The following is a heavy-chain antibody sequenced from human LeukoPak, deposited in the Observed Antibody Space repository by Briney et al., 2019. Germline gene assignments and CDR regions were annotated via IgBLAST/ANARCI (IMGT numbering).Heavy chain of an antibody. CDR3: AHRQGATAAFDI. Sequence: TLSLTCSISGGSITSSLYFWGWIRQPPGKALEWLALIYWDDDKRYSPSLKSRLTITKDTSKNQVVLTMTNMDPVDTATYYCAHRQGATAAFDIWGQGTMVTVSS. V-gene: IGHV2-5*02. CDR2: IYWDDDK. CDR1: GGSITSSLYF. D-gene: IGHD4/OR15-4a*01. J-gene: IGHJ3*02.